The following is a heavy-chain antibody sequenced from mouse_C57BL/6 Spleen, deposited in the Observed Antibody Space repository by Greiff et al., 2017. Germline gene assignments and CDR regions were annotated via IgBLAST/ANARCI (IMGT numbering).Heavy chain of an antibody. J-gene: IGHJ2*01. CDR2: IQPFDSDT. V-gene: IGHV1-74*04. CDR3: ANDRSYFDY. Sequence: VQLQESGAELVKPGASVKVSCKASGYTFTSYWMHWVKQRPGQGLEWIGRIQPFDSDTNYNQKFKGKATLPVDKSSSTAYMQLSSLTSEDSAVYYSANDRSYFDYWGQGTTLTVTS. CDR1: GYTFTSYW.